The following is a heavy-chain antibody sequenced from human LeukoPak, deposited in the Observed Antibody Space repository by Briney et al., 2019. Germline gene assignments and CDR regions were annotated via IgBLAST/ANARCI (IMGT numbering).Heavy chain of an antibody. CDR2: INPKSGDT. Sequence: ASVKVSCKASGYTFTGYYMHWVRQAPGQGLEWMGWINPKSGDTNSAQKFQGRVTMTRDTSISTAYMELNRLTSDDTAAYYCARDVGFYYYDSRGYGPVDYWGQGTLVTVSS. J-gene: IGHJ4*02. CDR3: ARDVGFYYYDSRGYGPVDY. CDR1: GYTFTGYY. V-gene: IGHV1-2*02. D-gene: IGHD3-22*01.